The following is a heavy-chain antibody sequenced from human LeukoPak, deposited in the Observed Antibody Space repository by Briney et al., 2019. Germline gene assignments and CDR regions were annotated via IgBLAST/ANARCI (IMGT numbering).Heavy chain of an antibody. D-gene: IGHD4-17*01. Sequence: PGGSLRLSCAASGFTFSSYAMSWVRQAPGKGLEWVSGINWNGGSTGYADSVKGRFTISRDNAKNSLYLQMNSLRAEDTALYYCARGVSGDYEGAFDIWGQGTMVTVSS. CDR2: INWNGGST. J-gene: IGHJ3*02. V-gene: IGHV3-20*04. CDR3: ARGVSGDYEGAFDI. CDR1: GFTFSSYA.